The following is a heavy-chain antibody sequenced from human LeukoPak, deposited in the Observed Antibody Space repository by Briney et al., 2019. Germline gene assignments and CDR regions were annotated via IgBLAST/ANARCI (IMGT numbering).Heavy chain of an antibody. CDR1: VFSLSTYS. CDR3: ARPTFDY. J-gene: IGHJ4*02. Sequence: GRTLRLSCAVSVFSLSTYSMNCVPQAPGKGLEWVSYISSSSSTIYYADSVKGRFTISRDNAKNSLYLQMNGLRDEDTAVYYCARPTFDYWGQGTLVTVSS. CDR2: ISSSSSTI. V-gene: IGHV3-48*02.